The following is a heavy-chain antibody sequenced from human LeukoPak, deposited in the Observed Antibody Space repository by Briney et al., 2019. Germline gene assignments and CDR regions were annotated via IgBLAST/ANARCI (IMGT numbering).Heavy chain of an antibody. Sequence: PSETLSLTCAVSGVAFSNYYWSWVHQSPRQGLEWIGEINHSGYTNYNPSLKSRVTMSIDTSKNQFSLLLTSVTAADAGVYYCTRAVAGHPDWGQGTLVTVSS. CDR3: TRAVAGHPD. J-gene: IGHJ4*02. CDR1: GVAFSNYY. CDR2: INHSGYT. D-gene: IGHD6-19*01. V-gene: IGHV4-34*01.